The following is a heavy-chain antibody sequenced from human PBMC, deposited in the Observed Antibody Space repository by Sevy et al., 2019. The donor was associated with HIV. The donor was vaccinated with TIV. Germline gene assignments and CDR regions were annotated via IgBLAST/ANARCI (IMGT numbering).Heavy chain of an antibody. J-gene: IGHJ6*02. V-gene: IGHV3-30*18. D-gene: IGHD3-22*01. CDR3: AKDLDYFDSSAGPSSLIYNYYYGLED. CDR2: ISYDGSNK. Sequence: GGSLRLSCAASGFTFSSFGMHWVRQAPGMGLEWVSFISYDGSNKKYADSVKGRLTVSRDKSKNTLYLQMNSLRAEDTAVYYCAKDLDYFDSSAGPSSLIYNYYYGLEDWGPGTTVTVSS. CDR1: GFTFSSFG.